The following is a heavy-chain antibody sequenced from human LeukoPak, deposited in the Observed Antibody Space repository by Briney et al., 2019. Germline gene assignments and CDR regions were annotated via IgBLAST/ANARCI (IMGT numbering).Heavy chain of an antibody. CDR2: INPNSGGT. CDR3: ARSYRFTTLFDY. V-gene: IGHV1-2*02. CDR1: GYTFTGYY. D-gene: IGHD2-15*01. J-gene: IGHJ4*02. Sequence: ASVKVSCKASGYTFTGYYMHWVRQAPGQGLEWMGWINPNSGGTNYAQKFQGRVTMTTDTSTSTAYMELRSLRSDDTAVYYCARSYRFTTLFDYWGQGTLVTVSS.